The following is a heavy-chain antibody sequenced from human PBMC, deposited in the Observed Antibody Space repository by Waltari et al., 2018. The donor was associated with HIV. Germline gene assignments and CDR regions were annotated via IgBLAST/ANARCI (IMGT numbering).Heavy chain of an antibody. CDR3: ARYDREEQQLVQGVRDAFDI. Sequence: QVQLVQSGAEVKKPGSSVKVSCKASGGTFSSYAISWVRQAPGQGLEWMGGIIPIFGTANYAQKFQGRVTITADKSTSTAYMELSSLRSEDTAVYYCARYDREEQQLVQGVRDAFDIWGQGTMVTVSS. CDR1: GGTFSSYA. CDR2: IIPIFGTA. D-gene: IGHD6-13*01. V-gene: IGHV1-69*06. J-gene: IGHJ3*02.